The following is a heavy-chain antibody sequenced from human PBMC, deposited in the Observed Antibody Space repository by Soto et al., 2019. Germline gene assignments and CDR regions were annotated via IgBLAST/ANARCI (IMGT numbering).Heavy chain of an antibody. D-gene: IGHD1-7*01. V-gene: IGHV1-69*13. CDR2: IIPIFGTA. CDR1: GGTFSSYA. J-gene: IGHJ5*02. CDR3: ASLWNYRFDP. Sequence: ASVKVSCKASGGTFSSYATSWVRQAPGQGLEWMGGIIPIFGTANYAQKFQGRVTITADESTSTAYMELSSLRSEDTAVYYCASLWNYRFDPWGQGTLVTVSS.